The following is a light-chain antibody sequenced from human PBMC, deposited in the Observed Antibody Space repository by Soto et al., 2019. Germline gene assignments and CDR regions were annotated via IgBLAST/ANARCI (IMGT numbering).Light chain of an antibody. CDR1: SANIGNNY. Sequence: QSVLTQPPSVSAAPGQKVTISCSGSSANIGNNYVSWYQQLPGTAPKLVIYDSDKRPSEIPDRFSASKSGTSATLDITGLQTGDEADYYCGAWDSSLSVVVFGGGTKXPV. J-gene: IGLJ2*01. CDR3: GAWDSSLSVVV. V-gene: IGLV1-51*01. CDR2: DSD.